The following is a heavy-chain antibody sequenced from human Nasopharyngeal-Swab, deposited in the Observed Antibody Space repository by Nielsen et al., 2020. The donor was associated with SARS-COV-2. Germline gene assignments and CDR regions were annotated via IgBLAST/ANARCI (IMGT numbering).Heavy chain of an antibody. CDR1: GFSFNSFA. Sequence: GESLKISCAASGFSFNSFAMSWVRQAPGKGLEWVSYISSSSSYIYYADSVKGRFTISRDNAKNSLYLQMNSLRAEDTAVYYCARSGYYYDSSGYYNYWYFDLWGRGTLVTVSS. D-gene: IGHD3-22*01. CDR2: ISSSSSYI. J-gene: IGHJ2*01. CDR3: ARSGYYYDSSGYYNYWYFDL. V-gene: IGHV3-21*05.